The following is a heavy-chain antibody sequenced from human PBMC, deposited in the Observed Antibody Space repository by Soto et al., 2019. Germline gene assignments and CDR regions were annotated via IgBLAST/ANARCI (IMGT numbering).Heavy chain of an antibody. J-gene: IGHJ6*03. CDR3: ARGRCSGGSCYSVRSYYYYMDV. V-gene: IGHV4-34*01. Sequence: QVQLQQWGAGPLKPSETLSLTCAVYGGSFSGYYWSWIRQPPGKGLEWMGEINHSGSTNYNPSLKSRVTISVDTSKNQFSLKLSSVTAADTAVYYCARGRCSGGSCYSVRSYYYYMDVWGKGTTVTVSS. CDR1: GGSFSGYY. D-gene: IGHD2-15*01. CDR2: INHSGST.